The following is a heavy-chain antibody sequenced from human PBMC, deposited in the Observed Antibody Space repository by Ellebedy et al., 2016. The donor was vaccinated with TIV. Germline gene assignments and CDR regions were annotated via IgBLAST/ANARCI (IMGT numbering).Heavy chain of an antibody. CDR1: GFTFSKYG. CDR2: ISWNSGSI. D-gene: IGHD5-24*01. Sequence: PGGSLRLSCVASGFTFSKYGMNWVRQAPGKGLEWVSGISWNSGSIGYADSVKGRFTISRDNAKNSLYLQMNSLRAEDTALYYCAKDPLRWLQSHDAFDIWGQGTMVTVSS. V-gene: IGHV3-9*01. J-gene: IGHJ3*02. CDR3: AKDPLRWLQSHDAFDI.